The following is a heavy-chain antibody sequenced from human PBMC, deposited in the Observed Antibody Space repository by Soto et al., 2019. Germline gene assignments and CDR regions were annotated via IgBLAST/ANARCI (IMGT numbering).Heavy chain of an antibody. V-gene: IGHV3-33*01. J-gene: IGHJ3*02. CDR1: GFTFSSYG. CDR3: ARDSSGYYYRVGAFDI. CDR2: IRYDGSNK. D-gene: IGHD3-22*01. Sequence: GGSLRLSCAASGFTFSSYGMHWVRQAPGKGLEWVAVIRYDGSNKYYADSVKGRFTISRDNSKNTLYLQMNRLRAEDTAVYYCARDSSGYYYRVGAFDIWGQGTMVTVSS.